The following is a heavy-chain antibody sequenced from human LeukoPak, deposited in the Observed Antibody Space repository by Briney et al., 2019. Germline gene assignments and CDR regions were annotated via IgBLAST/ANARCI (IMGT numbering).Heavy chain of an antibody. Sequence: GGSLRLSCAASGFSLSSYGMNWVRQAPGKGLEWVGGIKFDGIQEFHADSVKGRFTVSKDTSKNTLHLQMDSLRAEDTAVYYCASGSLGHYYDSSGYEYWGQGTLVTVSS. D-gene: IGHD3-22*01. J-gene: IGHJ4*02. CDR3: ASGSLGHYYDSSGYEY. V-gene: IGHV3-33*05. CDR2: IKFDGIQE. CDR1: GFSLSSYG.